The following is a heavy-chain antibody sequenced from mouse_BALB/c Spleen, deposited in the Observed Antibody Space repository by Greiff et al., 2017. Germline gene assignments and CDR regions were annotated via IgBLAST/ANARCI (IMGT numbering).Heavy chain of an antibody. Sequence: VQLQQSGAELAKPGASVKMSCKASGYTFTSYWMHWVKQRPGQGLEWIGYINPSTGYTEYNQKFKDKATLTAGKSSSTAYMQLSSLTSEDSAVYYCARARGRRYAMDYWGQGTSVTVSS. CDR1: GYTFTSYW. V-gene: IGHV1-7*01. CDR3: ARARGRRYAMDY. J-gene: IGHJ4*01. CDR2: INPSTGYT.